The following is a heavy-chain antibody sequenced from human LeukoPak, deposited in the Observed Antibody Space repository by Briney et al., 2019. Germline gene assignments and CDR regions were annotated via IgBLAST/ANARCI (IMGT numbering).Heavy chain of an antibody. V-gene: IGHV4-59*01. CDR1: GGSINSYY. CDR2: IYYSGST. D-gene: IGHD3-10*01. CDR3: ARTSRHFYGSGSNLTLWPADMDV. Sequence: SETLSLTCTVSGGSINSYYWTWIRQPPGTGLEWIGYIYYSGSTHYNPSLNSRVTISMDTSKNHFSLKLSSVTAADTAIYYCARTSRHFYGSGSNLTLWPADMDVCGQGTKVTVSS. J-gene: IGHJ6*02.